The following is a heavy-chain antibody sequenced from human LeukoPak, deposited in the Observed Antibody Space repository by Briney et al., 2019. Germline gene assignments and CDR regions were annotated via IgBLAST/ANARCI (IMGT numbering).Heavy chain of an antibody. CDR2: FYSGGGA. V-gene: IGHV4-59*01. Sequence: AGTLSLTCTVSGVTTSAYYWSWIRQPPGKGLEWIGYFYSGGGANYKPSLKSRVTISIDTSENQFSLRLTSVTAADTAIYFCAHSKRGGGYYINAFAVWGQGALVTISS. CDR3: AHSKRGGGYYINAFAV. J-gene: IGHJ3*01. CDR1: GVTTSAYY. D-gene: IGHD1-26*01.